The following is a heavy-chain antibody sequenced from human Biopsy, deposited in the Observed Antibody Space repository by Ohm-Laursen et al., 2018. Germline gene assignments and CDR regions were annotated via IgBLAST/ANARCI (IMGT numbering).Heavy chain of an antibody. CDR2: ISGGGTI. D-gene: IGHD1-1*01. J-gene: IGHJ6*02. Sequence: SLRLSCAASGFSFSDYHMRWIRQAPGRGLEWVSYISGGGTIYYGDSMKGRVTISRDNAKNSLYLQMHSLRAEDTAVYYCARDTRWNPYNMDGWGQGTTVTVSS. V-gene: IGHV3-11*01. CDR3: ARDTRWNPYNMDG. CDR1: GFSFSDYH.